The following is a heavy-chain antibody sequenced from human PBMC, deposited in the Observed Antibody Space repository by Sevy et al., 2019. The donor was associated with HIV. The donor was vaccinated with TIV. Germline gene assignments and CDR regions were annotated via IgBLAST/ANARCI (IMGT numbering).Heavy chain of an antibody. CDR2: IWHDGSNK. V-gene: IGHV3-30*02. J-gene: IGHJ4*02. D-gene: IGHD3-3*01. CDR1: GFTFNFHG. CDR3: AKDRDFWRAACYFDY. Sequence: GGSLRLSCAASGFTFNFHGMHWVRQAPGKGLEWVAFIWHDGSNKYMADSVKGRFTISRDNSKNTLYLQMNSLRAEDTAVYYCAKDRDFWRAACYFDYWGQGTLVTVSS.